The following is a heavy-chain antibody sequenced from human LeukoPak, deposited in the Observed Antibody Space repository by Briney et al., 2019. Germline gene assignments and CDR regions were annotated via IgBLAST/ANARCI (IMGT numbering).Heavy chain of an antibody. J-gene: IGHJ6*02. CDR3: AKDMGATLPYYYYGMDV. Sequence: GGSLRLSCAASGFTFDDYAMHWVRQAPGKGLEWVSGISWNSGSIGYADSVKGRFTISRDNAKNSLYLQMNSLRAEDTALYYCAKDMGATLPYYYYGMDVWGQGTTVTVSS. V-gene: IGHV3-9*01. CDR2: ISWNSGSI. D-gene: IGHD1-26*01. CDR1: GFTFDDYA.